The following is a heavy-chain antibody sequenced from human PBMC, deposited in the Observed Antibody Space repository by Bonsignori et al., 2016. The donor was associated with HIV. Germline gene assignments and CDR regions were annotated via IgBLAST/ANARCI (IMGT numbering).Heavy chain of an antibody. J-gene: IGHJ5*02. CDR1: GGSISSYY. CDR3: ARVEYYYGSGSYNWFDP. Sequence: SETLSLTCTVSGGSISSYYWSWIRQPPGKGLEWIGYIYYSGSTNYNPSLKSRVTISVDTSKNQFSLKLSSVTAADTAVYYCARVEYYYGSGSYNWFDPWGQGTLVTVSS. D-gene: IGHD3-10*01. V-gene: IGHV4-59*01. CDR2: IYYSGST.